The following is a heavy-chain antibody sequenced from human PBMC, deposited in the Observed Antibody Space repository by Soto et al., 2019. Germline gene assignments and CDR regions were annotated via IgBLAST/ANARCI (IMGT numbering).Heavy chain of an antibody. Sequence: EVQLLESGGGLVQAGGSLRLSCAASGFTFRNFAMLWVRQAPGKGLEWVSTISGNGGSTYSVDSVKGRFTSSRDSSKNTLYLQMSSLRVDDTAVYYCANLGYCSGSNCPLQHWGQCTLVTVSS. V-gene: IGHV3-23*01. D-gene: IGHD2-15*01. J-gene: IGHJ1*01. CDR3: ANLGYCSGSNCPLQH. CDR1: GFTFRNFA. CDR2: ISGNGGST.